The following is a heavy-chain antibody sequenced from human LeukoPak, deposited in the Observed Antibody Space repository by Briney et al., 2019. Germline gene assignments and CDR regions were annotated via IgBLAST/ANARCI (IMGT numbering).Heavy chain of an antibody. D-gene: IGHD3-22*01. CDR2: IYYSGST. J-gene: IGHJ4*02. CDR1: GGSISSYY. V-gene: IGHV4-59*01. CDR3: AREYSDNSGYYYGLDT. Sequence: SETLSLTCTVSGGSISSYYWSWIRHPPGKGLEWIGYIYYSGSTNYNPSLKSRVTISVDTSKNQFSLKLSSVTAEDTALYYCAREYSDNSGYYYGLDTWGPGTLVTVAS.